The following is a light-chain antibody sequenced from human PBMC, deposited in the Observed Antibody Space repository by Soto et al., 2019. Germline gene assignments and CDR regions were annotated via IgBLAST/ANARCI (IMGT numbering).Light chain of an antibody. Sequence: EIVMKQSPATLSVYQGERATLSCRASQSISSNLAWYQQKPGQAPRLLMFRTSSRATGFPARFSGSGSGTEFNLTISSLQSEDSATYFCQQLNSYPQTFGQGTRLEIK. CDR2: RTS. CDR3: QQLNSYPQT. V-gene: IGKV3-15*01. J-gene: IGKJ5*01. CDR1: QSISSN.